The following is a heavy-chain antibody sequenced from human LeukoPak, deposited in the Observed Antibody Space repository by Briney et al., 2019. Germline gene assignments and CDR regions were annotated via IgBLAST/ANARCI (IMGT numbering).Heavy chain of an antibody. J-gene: IGHJ5*02. CDR2: ISGSGGST. CDR1: GFTFSSYA. Sequence: GGSLRFSCAASGFTFSSYAMSWVRQAPGKGLEWVSAISGSGGSTYYADSVKGRFTISRGNPKNTLYLQMNSLRAEDTAVYYCAKTDSSSWYVSNWFDPWGQGTLVTVSS. CDR3: AKTDSSSWYVSNWFDP. V-gene: IGHV3-23*01. D-gene: IGHD6-13*01.